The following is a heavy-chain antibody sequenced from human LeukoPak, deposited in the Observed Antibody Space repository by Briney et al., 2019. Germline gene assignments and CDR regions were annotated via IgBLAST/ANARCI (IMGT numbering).Heavy chain of an antibody. D-gene: IGHD4-11*01. CDR2: IIPIFGTA. J-gene: IGHJ4*02. CDR3: ARDREYSTAIDY. V-gene: IGHV1-69*05. CDR1: GGTFSSYA. Sequence: SVKVSCKASGGTFSSYAISWVRQAPGQGLEWMGGIIPIFGTANYAQKFQGRVTITTDESTSTAYMELSSLRSEDTAVYYCARDREYSTAIDYWGQGTLVTVSS.